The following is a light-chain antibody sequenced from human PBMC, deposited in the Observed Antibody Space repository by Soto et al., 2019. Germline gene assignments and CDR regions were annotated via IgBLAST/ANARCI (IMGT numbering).Light chain of an antibody. J-gene: IGLJ1*01. CDR3: SSYTTSNTRQIV. CDR2: DVT. CDR1: SSDVGGYNY. V-gene: IGLV2-14*03. Sequence: QSALTQPASVSGSPGQSITISCTGTSSDVGGYNYVSWYQHHPGKAPKLIIYDVTNRPSGVSNPFSGSKSGNTASLTISGLQPEDEADSYCSSYTTSNTRQIVFGTGTKLTVL.